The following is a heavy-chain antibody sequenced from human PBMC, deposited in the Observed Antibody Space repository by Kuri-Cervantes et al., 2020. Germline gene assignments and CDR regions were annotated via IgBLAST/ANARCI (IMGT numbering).Heavy chain of an antibody. J-gene: IGHJ5*02. Sequence: GGSLRLSCAASGFTFSDWYMSWIRQAPGKGLEWVSYINPSGSTVYYADSVKGRFTISRDNAKNTLYLQMNSLRAEDTAVYYCARERRAGTPGWFDPWGQGTLVTVSS. CDR2: INPSGSTV. D-gene: IGHD6-13*01. V-gene: IGHV3-11*04. CDR1: GFTFSDWY. CDR3: ARERRAGTPGWFDP.